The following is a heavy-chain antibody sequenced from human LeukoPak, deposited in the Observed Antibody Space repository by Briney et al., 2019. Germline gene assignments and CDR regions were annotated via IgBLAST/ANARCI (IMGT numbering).Heavy chain of an antibody. CDR2: IYYSGST. Sequence: SEPLSLTCTVSGGSISSSSYYWAWIRPPPGKGLEWIGNIYYSGSTYYNPSLKSRLAISIDTSKNHFSLRLTSVTAADTAVYFCVRNSYSYGPNFDSWGQGTLVTVSS. V-gene: IGHV4-39*07. CDR3: VRNSYSYGPNFDS. D-gene: IGHD5-18*01. CDR1: GGSISSSSYY. J-gene: IGHJ4*02.